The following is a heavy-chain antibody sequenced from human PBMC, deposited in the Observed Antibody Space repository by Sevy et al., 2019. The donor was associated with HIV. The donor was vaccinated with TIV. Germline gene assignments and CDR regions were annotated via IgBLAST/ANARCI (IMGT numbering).Heavy chain of an antibody. V-gene: IGHV3-23*01. J-gene: IGHJ4*02. Sequence: GESLKISCAASGFTFSSYAMTWVRQAPGKGLEWVSTVSGAGGSTYYAASGKGRFTISRDNSKNMMYLQMNSLRAEDTAVYYCAKGSFFGTTVPFDYWGQGTLVTVSS. CDR3: AKGSFFGTTVPFDY. CDR1: GFTFSSYA. CDR2: VSGAGGST. D-gene: IGHD1-1*01.